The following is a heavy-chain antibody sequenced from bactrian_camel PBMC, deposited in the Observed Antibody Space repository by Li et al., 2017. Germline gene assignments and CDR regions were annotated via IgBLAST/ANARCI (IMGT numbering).Heavy chain of an antibody. J-gene: IGHJ4*01. Sequence: HVQLVESGGGSVQTGGSLRLSCTAPGFTSFACSMDWYRQAEGKQREWVSAISPDGTTKLADSIKGRFTISQDKDKDTVYLQLNSATPEDRVMYSCQSRCFRDGNWRLVRGKGTQVTVS. CDR1: GFTSFACS. CDR2: ISPDGTT. CDR3: QSRCFRDGNWRLV. D-gene: IGHD8*01. V-gene: IGHV3S53*01.